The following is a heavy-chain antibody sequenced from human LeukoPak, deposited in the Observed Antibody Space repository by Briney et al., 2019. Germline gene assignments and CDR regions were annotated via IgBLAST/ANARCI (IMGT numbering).Heavy chain of an antibody. D-gene: IGHD6-19*01. CDR2: IKQDGSEK. J-gene: IGHJ4*02. CDR1: GFTFSSYW. CDR3: ARGIGSGWYGSFDY. Sequence: PGGSLRLSCAAPGFTFSSYWMSWFRQAPGKGLEWVANIKQDGSEKYYVDSVKGRFSISRDNAKNSLYLQMNSLRAEDTAVYYCARGIGSGWYGSFDYWGQGTLVTVSS. V-gene: IGHV3-7*03.